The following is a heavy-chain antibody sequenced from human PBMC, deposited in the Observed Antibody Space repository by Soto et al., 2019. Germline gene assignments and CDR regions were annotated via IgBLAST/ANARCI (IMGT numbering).Heavy chain of an antibody. CDR3: ARAQTIFGIITVFDY. V-gene: IGHV4-31*03. D-gene: IGHD3-3*01. CDR1: GGSINSGGYY. CDR2: IYYSGST. Sequence: SETLSLTCTVSGGSINSGGYYWSWIRQHPGKGLEWIGYIYYSGSTYYNPSLKSRVTISIDTSKDQFSLKLSSVTAADTAVYYCARAQTIFGIITVFDYWGQGTLVTVSS. J-gene: IGHJ4*02.